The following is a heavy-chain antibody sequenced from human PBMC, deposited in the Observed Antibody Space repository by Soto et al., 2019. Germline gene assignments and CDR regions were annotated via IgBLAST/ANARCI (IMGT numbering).Heavy chain of an antibody. V-gene: IGHV2-5*02. J-gene: IGHJ4*02. CDR3: AHRRGGSYVWGDYFDY. Sequence: QITLKESGPTLVKPTQTLTLTCTFSGFSLSTSGVDVGWIRQPPGKALEWLALIYWDDDKRYSPSLKSRLTFTMDTSKNPVVLTMTNMHPVDTATYYCAHRRGGSYVWGDYFDYWGQGTLVTVSS. D-gene: IGHD3-16*01. CDR1: GFSLSTSGVD. CDR2: IYWDDDK.